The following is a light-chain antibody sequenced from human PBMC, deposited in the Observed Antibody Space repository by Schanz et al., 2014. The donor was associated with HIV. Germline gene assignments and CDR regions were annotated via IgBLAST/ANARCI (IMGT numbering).Light chain of an antibody. CDR3: ATWHSSLREVV. CDR2: DNN. J-gene: IGLJ2*01. CDR1: SSNIGNNY. V-gene: IGLV1-51*01. Sequence: QSVLTQPPSVSAAPGQKVTISCSGSSSNIGNNYVSWYQHLPGTAPKLLIYDNNKRPSGIPDRFSGSRSGTSATLGITGLQTGDEADYYCATWHSSLREVVFGGGTKLTVL.